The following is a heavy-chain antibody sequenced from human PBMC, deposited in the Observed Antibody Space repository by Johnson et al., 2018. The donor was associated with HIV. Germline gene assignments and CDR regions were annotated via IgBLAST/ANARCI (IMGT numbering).Heavy chain of an antibody. CDR3: ARDWGTIQLWSSGAFDI. D-gene: IGHD5-18*01. V-gene: IGHV3-7*01. Sequence: VLLVESGGGVVRPGGSLRLSCAASGLTFEDYGMSWVRQAPGKGLEWVANIKQDGSEKYYVDSGKGRFTISRDNAKNSLYLQMNSLRAEDTAVYYCARDWGTIQLWSSGAFDIWGQGTMVTVSS. CDR2: IKQDGSEK. CDR1: GLTFEDYG. J-gene: IGHJ3*02.